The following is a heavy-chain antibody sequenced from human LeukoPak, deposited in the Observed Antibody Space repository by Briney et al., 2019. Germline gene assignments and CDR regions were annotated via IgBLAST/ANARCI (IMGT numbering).Heavy chain of an antibody. J-gene: IGHJ4*02. D-gene: IGHD1-26*01. CDR1: GYTFTTYG. V-gene: IGHV1-18*01. Sequence: EASVTVSCTASGYTFTTYGISWVRPAPGQGLEWMGWISAYNGNTNYAQKFQGRVTMTTDTSTSTAYMELRSLRSDDTAVYYCARQCGSLCPFDYWGQGTLVTVSS. CDR3: ARQCGSLCPFDY. CDR2: ISAYNGNT.